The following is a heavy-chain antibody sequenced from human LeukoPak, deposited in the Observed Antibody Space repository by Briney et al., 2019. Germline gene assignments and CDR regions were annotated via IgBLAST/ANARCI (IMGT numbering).Heavy chain of an antibody. CDR3: ARVGTIFGVVTVFDY. J-gene: IGHJ4*02. Sequence: SGGSLRLSCAASGFTFSSYSMNWVRQAPGKGLEWVSSISSSSSYIYYADSVKGRFTISRDNAKNSLYLQMNSLRAEDTAVYYCARVGTIFGVVTVFDYWGQGTLVTVSS. V-gene: IGHV3-21*01. D-gene: IGHD3-3*01. CDR1: GFTFSSYS. CDR2: ISSSSSYI.